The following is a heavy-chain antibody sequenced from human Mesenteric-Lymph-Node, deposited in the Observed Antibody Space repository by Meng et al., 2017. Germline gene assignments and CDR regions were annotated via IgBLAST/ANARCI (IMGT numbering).Heavy chain of an antibody. J-gene: IGHJ4*02. CDR2: IIPIFGTA. V-gene: IGHV1-69*06. CDR1: GVTFSSYA. CDR3: ARAQALAPSRSGFDY. D-gene: IGHD3-3*02. Sequence: VQLCHAGAEVKNPGSSVKVSCKASGVTFSSYAISWLRQAPGQGLEWMGGIIPIFGTANYAQKFQGRVTITADKSTSTAYMELSSLRSEDTAVYYCARAQALAPSRSGFDYWGQGTLVTASS.